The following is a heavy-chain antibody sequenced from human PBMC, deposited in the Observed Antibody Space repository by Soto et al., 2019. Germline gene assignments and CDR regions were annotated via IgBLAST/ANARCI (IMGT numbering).Heavy chain of an antibody. CDR1: GFSFDDYA. CDR2: ISWNSGSI. D-gene: IGHD4-17*01. J-gene: IGHJ6*02. Sequence: AGGSLRLSCAASGFSFDDYAMHWVRQAPGKGLEWVSGISWNSGSIGYADSVKGRFTISRDNAKNSLYLQMSSLRAEDTALYYCAKERLAVQHGMDVWGQGTTVTVSS. V-gene: IGHV3-9*01. CDR3: AKERLAVQHGMDV.